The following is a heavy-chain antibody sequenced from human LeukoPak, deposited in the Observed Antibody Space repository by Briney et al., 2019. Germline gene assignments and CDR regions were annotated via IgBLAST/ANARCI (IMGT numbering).Heavy chain of an antibody. CDR3: ARRSGTWSGSAWAFDI. CDR2: IYYSGST. V-gene: IGHV4-59*12. J-gene: IGHJ3*02. D-gene: IGHD1-14*01. CDR1: GGSISNYY. Sequence: SETLSLTCSVSGGSISNYYWSWIRQPPGKGLEWIGYIYYSGSTNYNPSLRGRVTISVDTSKNQFSLLLNSVSPEDTAVYYCARRSGTWSGSAWAFDIWGQGTMVTVSS.